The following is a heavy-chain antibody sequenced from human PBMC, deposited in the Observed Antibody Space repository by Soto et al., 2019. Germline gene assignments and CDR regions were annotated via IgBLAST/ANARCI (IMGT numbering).Heavy chain of an antibody. D-gene: IGHD1-7*01. CDR2: IKQDGTEK. CDR3: TRDQCITGTTGDFDY. J-gene: IGHJ4*02. Sequence: EVQLVESGGGLVQPGGSLRLSCAASGFTFSGHWMTWVRQAPGKGLEWVANIKQDGTEKHYVGSVRGRFTISRDNAKNSLYLQMDSLRAEDTAVYYCTRDQCITGTTGDFDYWGQGTLVTVSS. CDR1: GFTFSGHW. V-gene: IGHV3-7*05.